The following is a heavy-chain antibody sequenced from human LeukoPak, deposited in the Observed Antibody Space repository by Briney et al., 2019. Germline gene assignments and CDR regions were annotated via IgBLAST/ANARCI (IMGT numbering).Heavy chain of an antibody. J-gene: IGHJ4*02. CDR1: GGSFSGYY. CDR2: INHSGST. D-gene: IGHD6-19*01. V-gene: IGHV4-34*01. Sequence: ASGTLSLTCAVYGGSFSGYYWSWIRQPPGKGLEWIGEINHSGSTNYNPSLKSRVTISVDTSKNQFSLKLSSVTAADTAVYYCARGHSSGWYRSYYFDYWGQGTLVTVSS. CDR3: ARGHSSGWYRSYYFDY.